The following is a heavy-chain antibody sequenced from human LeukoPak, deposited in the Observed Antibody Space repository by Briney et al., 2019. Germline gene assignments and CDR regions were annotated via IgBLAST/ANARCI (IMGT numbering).Heavy chain of an antibody. V-gene: IGHV3-23*01. CDR1: GFTFSSHG. J-gene: IGHJ6*02. D-gene: IGHD5-12*01. CDR3: AKRPYELGPMDV. Sequence: PGGSLRLSCAASGFTFSSHGMHWVRQAPGKGLEWVSGISGSGGSTYYADSVKGRFTISRDNSKNTLYLQMNSLRAEDTAVYYCAKRPYELGPMDVWGQGTTVTVPS. CDR2: ISGSGGST.